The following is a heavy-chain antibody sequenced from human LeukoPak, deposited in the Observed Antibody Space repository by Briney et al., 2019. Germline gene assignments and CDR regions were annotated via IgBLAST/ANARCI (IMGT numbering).Heavy chain of an antibody. Sequence: SETLSLTCTVSGGSISSYYWSWIRQPPGKGLEWMGYIYYSGSTNYNPSLKSRVTISVDTSKNQFSLKLSSVTAADTAVYYCARTRIVGATKYYYGMDVWGQGTTVTVSS. CDR1: GGSISSYY. CDR3: ARTRIVGATKYYYGMDV. V-gene: IGHV4-59*01. D-gene: IGHD1-26*01. CDR2: IYYSGST. J-gene: IGHJ6*02.